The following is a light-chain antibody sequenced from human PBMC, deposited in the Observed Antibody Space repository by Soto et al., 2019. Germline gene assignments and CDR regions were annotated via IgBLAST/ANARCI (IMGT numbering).Light chain of an antibody. CDR2: AAS. CDR3: QHGKT. V-gene: IGKV1-9*01. CDR1: QGISSY. Sequence: IQLTQSPSSLCASVGDRVTITCRASQGISSYLAWYQQKPGKAPELLIYAASTLQSGVPSRFSGSGSGTDFTLTISSLQPEDFATYYCQHGKTFGQGTKV. J-gene: IGKJ1*01.